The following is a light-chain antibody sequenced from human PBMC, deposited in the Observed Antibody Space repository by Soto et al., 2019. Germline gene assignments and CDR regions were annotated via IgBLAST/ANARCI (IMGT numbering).Light chain of an antibody. V-gene: IGKV1-27*01. Sequence: DIQMTQSPSSLSASVGDRVTMTCRASQDIRNYVAWYQQKPGEVPKLPIYAASTLQSGVPARFSGGGFGTDFTLTISSLRPEDVATYYCQRYHSALLTFGPGTKVDLK. CDR2: AAS. J-gene: IGKJ3*01. CDR3: QRYHSALLT. CDR1: QDIRNY.